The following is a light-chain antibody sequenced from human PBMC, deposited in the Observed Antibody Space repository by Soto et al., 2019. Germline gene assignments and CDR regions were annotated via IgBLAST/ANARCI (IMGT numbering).Light chain of an antibody. V-gene: IGKV3-11*01. CDR1: QSVGSN. CDR3: QQRSNWLIT. Sequence: ESLLTQSPGTLSLSPGERATLSCRARQSVGSNLAWYQQKPGQAPRLLIYGASTRATGIPARFSGSGSGTDFTLTISSLEPEDFAVYYCQQRSNWLITFGQGTRLEIK. CDR2: GAS. J-gene: IGKJ5*01.